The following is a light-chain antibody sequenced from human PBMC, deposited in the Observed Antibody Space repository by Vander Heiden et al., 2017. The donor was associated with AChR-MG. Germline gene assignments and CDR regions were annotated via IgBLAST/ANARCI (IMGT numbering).Light chain of an antibody. CDR1: SSDVGSYNY. Sequence: QSALPQPASLSVSPGQSITISCTGTSSDVGSYNYVSWYQQHPGKAPKVMIYDVSNRPSGVSNRFSGSKSGNTASLTISGLQAEDEADYYCSSYTSRRTVLFGEGTKLTVL. CDR2: DVS. CDR3: SSYTSRRTVL. V-gene: IGLV2-14*01. J-gene: IGLJ2*01.